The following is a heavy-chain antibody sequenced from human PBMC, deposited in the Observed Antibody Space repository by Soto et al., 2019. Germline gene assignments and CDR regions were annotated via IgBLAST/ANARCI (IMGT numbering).Heavy chain of an antibody. J-gene: IGHJ4*02. CDR3: ASVNILTGYYLDH. V-gene: IGHV3-49*03. CDR1: GFTFGDYA. D-gene: IGHD3-9*01. CDR2: IRSKAYGGTT. Sequence: GGSLRLSCTASGFTFGDYAMSWFRQAPGKGLEWVGFIRSKAYGGTTEYAASVKGRFTISRDDSKSIAYLQMNSLKTEDTAVYYCASVNILTGYYLDHWGQGTLVTVSS.